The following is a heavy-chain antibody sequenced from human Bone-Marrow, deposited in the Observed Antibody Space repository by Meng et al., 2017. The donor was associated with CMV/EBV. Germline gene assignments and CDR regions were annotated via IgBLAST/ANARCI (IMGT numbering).Heavy chain of an antibody. CDR2: ISSSGGTI. J-gene: IGHJ5*02. Sequence: GESLKISCAASGFTFSNYAMSWVRQAPGKGLEWVSFISSSGGTIYYADSVKGRFTISRDNAKNSLYLQMNSLRAEDTAVYYCARHPDPWGQGTLVTVSS. CDR3: ARHPDP. V-gene: IGHV3-48*03. CDR1: GFTFSNYA.